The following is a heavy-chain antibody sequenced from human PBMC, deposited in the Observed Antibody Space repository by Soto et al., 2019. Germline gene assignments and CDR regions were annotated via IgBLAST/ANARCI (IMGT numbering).Heavy chain of an antibody. CDR3: ARLHPPQYSGLTRFFDY. J-gene: IGHJ4*02. CDR1: GFTFSSYA. D-gene: IGHD5-12*01. CDR2: ISGSGGST. V-gene: IGHV3-23*01. Sequence: GGSLRLSCAASGFTFSSYAMSWVRQAPGKGLEWVSAISGSGGSTYYADSVKGRFTISRDNSKNTLYLQMNSLRAEDTAVYYCARLHPPQYSGLTRFFDYWGQGTLVTVSS.